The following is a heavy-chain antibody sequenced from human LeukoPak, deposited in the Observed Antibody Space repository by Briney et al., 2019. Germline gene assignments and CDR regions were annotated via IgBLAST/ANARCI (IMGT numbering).Heavy chain of an antibody. CDR2: IYHSGST. CDR3: ARRGFGWFRYWSGFGY. CDR1: GYSISSGYY. V-gene: IGHV4-38-2*01. Sequence: SETLSLTCAVSGYSISSGYYWGWIRQPPGKGLEWIGSIYHSGSTYYNPSLKSRVTISVDTSKNQFSLKLSSVTAADTAVYYCARRGFGWFRYWSGFGYWGQGTLVTGSS. J-gene: IGHJ4*02. D-gene: IGHD3-9*01.